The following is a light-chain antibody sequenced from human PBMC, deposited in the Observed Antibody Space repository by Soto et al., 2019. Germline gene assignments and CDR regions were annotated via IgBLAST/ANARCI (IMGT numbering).Light chain of an antibody. Sequence: SYELIQPPSVSVSPGQTASITCSGDKLGDKYPCWYQQKPGQSPVLVIYRDSKRPSGIPERFSGSKSGNTATLTISGTQAIDEADYYCQAWDSSTGVVFGGGTKLTVL. V-gene: IGLV3-1*01. CDR1: KLGDKY. CDR3: QAWDSSTGVV. J-gene: IGLJ2*01. CDR2: RDS.